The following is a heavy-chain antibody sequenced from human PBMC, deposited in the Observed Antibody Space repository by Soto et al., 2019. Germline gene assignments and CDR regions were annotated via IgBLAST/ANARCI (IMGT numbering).Heavy chain of an antibody. D-gene: IGHD3-9*01. CDR2: IYHSGST. V-gene: IGHV4-30-2*01. Sequence: SETLSLTCAVSGGSISSGGYSWSWIRQPPGKGLEWIGYIYHSGSTYYNPSLKSRVTISVDRSKNQFSLKLSSVTAADTAVYYCARAGPNDILTGYSEGPFDYWGQGTLVTVSS. CDR3: ARAGPNDILTGYSEGPFDY. CDR1: GGSISSGGYS. J-gene: IGHJ4*02.